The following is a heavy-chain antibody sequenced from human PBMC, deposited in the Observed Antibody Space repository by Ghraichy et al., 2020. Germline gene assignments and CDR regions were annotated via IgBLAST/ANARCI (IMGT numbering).Heavy chain of an antibody. CDR2: ISYDGSNK. CDR1: GFTFSSYG. CDR3: AKCVVPAATGGWFDP. J-gene: IGHJ5*02. D-gene: IGHD2-2*01. V-gene: IGHV3-30*18. Sequence: GGSLRLSCAASGFTFSSYGMHWVRQAPGKGLEWVAVISYDGSNKYYADSVKGRFTISRDNSKNTLYLQMNSLRAEDTAVYYCAKCVVPAATGGWFDPWGQGTLVTVSS.